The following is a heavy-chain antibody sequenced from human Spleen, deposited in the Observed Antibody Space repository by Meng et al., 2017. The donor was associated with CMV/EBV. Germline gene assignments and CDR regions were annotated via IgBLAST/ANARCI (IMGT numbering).Heavy chain of an antibody. Sequence: GESLKISCAASGFTFSSYAMSWVRQAPGKGLEWVSVIYSGGSSTYYADSVKGRFTISRDNSKNTLYLQMNSLRVEDTAVYYCARDYCSSKTCFGMDVWGQGTTVTVSS. D-gene: IGHD2-2*01. J-gene: IGHJ6*02. V-gene: IGHV3-23*03. CDR3: ARDYCSSKTCFGMDV. CDR2: IYSGGSST. CDR1: GFTFSSYA.